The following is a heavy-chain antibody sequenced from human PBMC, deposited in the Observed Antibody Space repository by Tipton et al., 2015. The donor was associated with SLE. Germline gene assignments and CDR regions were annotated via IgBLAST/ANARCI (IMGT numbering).Heavy chain of an antibody. Sequence: TLSLTCTVYGGSISSSSYYWGWIRQPPGKGLEWIGRMYGSGSPTHYNPSLESRVTMSVDTSQKQFSLKLTSVTAADTAVYYCARIRPGHGDPFDFWGQGALVTVSS. CDR2: MYGSGSPT. D-gene: IGHD3-3*01. J-gene: IGHJ4*02. CDR1: GGSISSSSYY. CDR3: ARIRPGHGDPFDF. V-gene: IGHV4-39*07.